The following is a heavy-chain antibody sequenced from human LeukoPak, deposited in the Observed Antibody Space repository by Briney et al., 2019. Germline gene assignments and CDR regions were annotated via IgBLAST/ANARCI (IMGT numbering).Heavy chain of an antibody. J-gene: IGHJ4*02. CDR1: GFTFSTYW. CDR2: IKGDGSLI. CDR3: AREGLPYSRDY. D-gene: IGHD4-11*01. V-gene: IGHV3-7*01. Sequence: GGSLRLSCSTSGFTFSTYWMSWVRQTPEKGLEWVANIKGDGSLISYADSVKGRFTISRDNAKNSLSLQMNSLTADDTGLYYCAREGLPYSRDYWGQGTLVTVSS.